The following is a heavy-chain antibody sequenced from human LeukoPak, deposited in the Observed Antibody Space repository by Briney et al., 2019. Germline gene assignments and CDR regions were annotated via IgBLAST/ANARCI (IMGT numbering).Heavy chain of an antibody. Sequence: GGSLRLSCAASGFTFDSFGMHWVRQAPGKGLEWVAFIRFDGSYSYYGDSMKGRITISRDNSKNTMYLQMNSLRAEDTAVYYCANGEGNGDYAFDFWGQGTLVTVSS. D-gene: IGHD4-17*01. CDR2: IRFDGSYS. CDR1: GFTFDSFG. J-gene: IGHJ4*02. V-gene: IGHV3-30*02. CDR3: ANGEGNGDYAFDF.